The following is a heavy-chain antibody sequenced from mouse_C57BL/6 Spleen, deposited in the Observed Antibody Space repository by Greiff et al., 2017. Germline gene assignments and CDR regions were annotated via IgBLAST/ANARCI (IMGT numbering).Heavy chain of an antibody. Sequence: EVKLVESGGGLVQPKGSLKLSCAASGFSFNTYAMNWVRQAPGKGLEWVARKRSKSNNYATYYADSVKDRFTISRDDSESMLYLQMNNLKTEDTAMYYCVRDHYYGSSYGGWFAYWGQGTLVTVSA. CDR3: VRDHYYGSSYGGWFAY. J-gene: IGHJ3*01. V-gene: IGHV10-1*01. CDR1: GFSFNTYA. CDR2: KRSKSNNYAT. D-gene: IGHD1-1*01.